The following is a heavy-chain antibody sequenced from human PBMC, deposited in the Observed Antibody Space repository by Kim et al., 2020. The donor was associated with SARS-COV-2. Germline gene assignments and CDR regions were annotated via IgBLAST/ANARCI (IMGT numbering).Heavy chain of an antibody. J-gene: IGHJ4*02. D-gene: IGHD1-26*01. CDR1: GFTFSSYA. CDR3: ANFWGWELLGYFDY. Sequence: GGSLRLSCAASGFTFSSYAMSWVRQAPGKGLEWVSAISGSGGSTYYADSVKGRFTISRDNSKNTLYLQMNSLRAEDTAVYYCANFWGWELLGYFDYWGQGTLVTVSS. CDR2: ISGSGGST. V-gene: IGHV3-23*01.